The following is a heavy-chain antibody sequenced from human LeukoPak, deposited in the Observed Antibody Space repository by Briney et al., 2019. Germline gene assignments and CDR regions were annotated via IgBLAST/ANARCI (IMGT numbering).Heavy chain of an antibody. CDR1: GYSFTTYW. D-gene: IGHD6-13*01. V-gene: IGHV5-51*01. J-gene: IGHJ6*03. CDR2: IYPGDSDT. CDR3: ARHGSWYTRGYYYMDV. Sequence: GESLKISCKGYGYSFTTYWIGWVRQMPGKGLEWMGIIYPGDSDTRYSPSFQGQVTISADKSISTAYLQWSSLKASDTAMYYCARHGSWYTRGYYYMDVWGKGTTVTVSS.